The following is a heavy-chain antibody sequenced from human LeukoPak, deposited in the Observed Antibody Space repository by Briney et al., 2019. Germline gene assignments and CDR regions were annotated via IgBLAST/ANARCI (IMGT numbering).Heavy chain of an antibody. CDR3: AKDWELGS. J-gene: IGHJ5*02. CDR2: TYSSGST. CDR1: GDSINSYY. Sequence: SETLSLTCSVSGDSINSYYWNWIPQPPGKGLEWIGNTYSSGSTNYNPSLKSRVTISLDTSKNQFSLKMSSVTAADTAVYYCAKDWELGSWGQGTLVTVSS. D-gene: IGHD1-26*01. V-gene: IGHV4-59*01.